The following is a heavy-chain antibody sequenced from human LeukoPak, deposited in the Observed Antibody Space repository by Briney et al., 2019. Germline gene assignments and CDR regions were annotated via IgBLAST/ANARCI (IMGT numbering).Heavy chain of an antibody. CDR3: ARDRRITGTTLRSNWFDP. CDR1: GCTFTGYY. D-gene: IGHD1-7*01. Sequence: ASVKVSCKASGCTFTGYYMHWVRQAPGQGLEWMGWINPNSGGTNYAQKFQGRVTMTRDTSISTAYMELSRLRSDDTAVYYCARDRRITGTTLRSNWFDPWGQGTLVTVSS. CDR2: INPNSGGT. V-gene: IGHV1-2*02. J-gene: IGHJ5*02.